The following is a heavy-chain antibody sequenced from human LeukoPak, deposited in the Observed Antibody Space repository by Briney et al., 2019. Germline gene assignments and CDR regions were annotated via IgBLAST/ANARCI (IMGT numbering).Heavy chain of an antibody. D-gene: IGHD4-17*01. CDR1: GFTFSDYY. V-gene: IGHV3-11*04. Sequence: PGGSLRLSCAASGFTFSDYYMSWIRQAPGKGLEWVSYISSSGSTIYYADSVKGRFTISRDDAKNSLYLQMNSLRAEDTAVYYCARGVPDYGDYDRPSYWGQGTLVTVSS. J-gene: IGHJ4*02. CDR2: ISSSGSTI. CDR3: ARGVPDYGDYDRPSY.